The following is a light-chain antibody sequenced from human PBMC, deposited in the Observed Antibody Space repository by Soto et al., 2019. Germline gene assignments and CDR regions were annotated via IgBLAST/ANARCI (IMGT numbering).Light chain of an antibody. J-gene: IGKJ2*01. CDR2: DVS. Sequence: EIVMTQSPAPLSLSPGERATLSCRASQTIDNTLAWYQRKPGQAPRLLIYDVSTRATGVPARFSGSGSGTDFTLTISSLQSEDVAVYYCQHYNYWPYTFGQGTKVDIK. CDR3: QHYNYWPYT. V-gene: IGKV3-15*01. CDR1: QTIDNT.